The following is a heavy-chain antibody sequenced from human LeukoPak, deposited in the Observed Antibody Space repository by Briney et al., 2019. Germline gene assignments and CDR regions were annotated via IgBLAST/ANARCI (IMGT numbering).Heavy chain of an antibody. D-gene: IGHD6-13*01. V-gene: IGHV4-4*07. CDR1: GGSISSYY. J-gene: IGHJ6*02. CDR3: ARDRQHRYSSSWRYYYYGMDV. Sequence: SETLSLTCTVSGGSISSYYWSWIRQPAGKGLEWIGRIYTSGSTNYNPSLKSRVTMSVDTSKNQFSLQLSSVTAADTAVYYCARDRQHRYSSSWRYYYYGMDVWGQGTTVTVSS. CDR2: IYTSGST.